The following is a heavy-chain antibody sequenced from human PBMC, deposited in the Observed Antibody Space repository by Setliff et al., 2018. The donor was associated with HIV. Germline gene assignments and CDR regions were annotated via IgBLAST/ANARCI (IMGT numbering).Heavy chain of an antibody. Sequence: ASVKVSCKASGYTFTSYAMHWVRQAPGQRLEWMGWISPDNANTRISQRFRGSVTMTEDTSTDTAYMELSSLRSEDTAIYYCARGPPLGNSYGYVNYWGQGTLVTVSS. CDR1: GYTFTSYA. D-gene: IGHD5-18*01. CDR3: ARGPPLGNSYGYVNY. V-gene: IGHV1-3*01. CDR2: ISPDNANT. J-gene: IGHJ4*02.